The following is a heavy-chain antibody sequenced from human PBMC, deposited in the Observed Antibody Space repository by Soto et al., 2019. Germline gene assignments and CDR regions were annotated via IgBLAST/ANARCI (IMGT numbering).Heavy chain of an antibody. Sequence: ASVKVSCKASGGTFSSYAISWVRQAPGQGLEWMGGIIPIFGTANYAQKFQGRVTITADKSTSTAYMELSSLRSEDTAVYYCAREVPYYDFWSGSDYYYYYGMDVWGQGTTVTVSS. CDR2: IIPIFGTA. CDR1: GGTFSSYA. CDR3: AREVPYYDFWSGSDYYYYYGMDV. J-gene: IGHJ6*02. D-gene: IGHD3-3*01. V-gene: IGHV1-69*06.